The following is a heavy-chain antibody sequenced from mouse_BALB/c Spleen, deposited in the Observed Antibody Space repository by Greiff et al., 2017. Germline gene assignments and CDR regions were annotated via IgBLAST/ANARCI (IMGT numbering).Heavy chain of an antibody. J-gene: IGHJ1*01. V-gene: IGHV3-2*02. Sequence: EVQLVESGPGLVKPSQSLSLTCTVTGYSITSDYAWNWIRQFPGNKLEWMGYISYSGSTSYNPSLKSRISITRDTSKNQFFLQLNSVTTEDTATYYCARTIYYGNYGWYFDVWGAGTTVTVSS. CDR3: ARTIYYGNYGWYFDV. D-gene: IGHD2-1*01. CDR2: ISYSGST. CDR1: GYSITSDYA.